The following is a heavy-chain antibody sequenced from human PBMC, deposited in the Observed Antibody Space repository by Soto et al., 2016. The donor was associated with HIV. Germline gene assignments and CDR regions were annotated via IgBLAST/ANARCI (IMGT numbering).Heavy chain of an antibody. Sequence: QVQLVQSGAEVKKPGASVKVSCRASGYILTNYVIAWVRQAPGQGLKWMGWSSPYNGNTNSAPNLQGRVTMTTDISTSTAYMELRSLRSDDTAVYYCARGYGSGSLYYFDYWAREPWSRLL. D-gene: IGHD3-10*01. CDR1: GYILTNYV. V-gene: IGHV1-18*01. J-gene: IGHJ4*02. CDR3: ARGYGSGSLYYFDY. CDR2: SSPYNGNT.